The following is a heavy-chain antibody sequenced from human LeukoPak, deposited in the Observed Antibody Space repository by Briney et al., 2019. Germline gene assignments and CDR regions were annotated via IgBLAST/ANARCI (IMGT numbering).Heavy chain of an antibody. Sequence: TGGSLRLSCSASGFTFSSYDMIWVRQAPGKGLEYVSGISGGGGSRYYADSVQGRFTISRDNSNNALFLQMSSLRAEDAAVYYGFKCSEYSNRVSFYLGQGALVTVSS. D-gene: IGHD6-13*01. J-gene: IGHJ4*02. V-gene: IGHV3-64D*09. CDR1: GFTFSSYD. CDR3: FKCSEYSNRVSFY. CDR2: ISGGGGSR.